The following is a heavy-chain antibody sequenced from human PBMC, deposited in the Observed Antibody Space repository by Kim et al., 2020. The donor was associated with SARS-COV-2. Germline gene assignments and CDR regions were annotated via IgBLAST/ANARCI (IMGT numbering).Heavy chain of an antibody. V-gene: IGHV3-23*01. J-gene: IGHJ4*02. CDR3: AKTSSTFKFPT. Sequence: TSYADSVKVRFTISRDTSKNTLFLQMSSLRADDTAIYYCAKTSSTFKFPTWGQGTLVIVSS. D-gene: IGHD6-6*01. CDR2: T.